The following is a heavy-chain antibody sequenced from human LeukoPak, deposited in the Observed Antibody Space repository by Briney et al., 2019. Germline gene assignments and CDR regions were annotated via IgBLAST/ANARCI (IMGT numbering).Heavy chain of an antibody. CDR3: AKYGGITIFGVAHKAFDI. CDR1: GFAFSSFA. CDR2: ISYDGIIE. D-gene: IGHD3-3*01. V-gene: IGHV3-30*04. Sequence: GGSLRLSCAASGFAFSSFAMHWVRQAPGKGLEWVSLISYDGIIEDYSDSVKGRFTISRDNFKNTLFLQMNSLRDEDTAVYYCAKYGGITIFGVAHKAFDIWGQGTMVTVSS. J-gene: IGHJ3*02.